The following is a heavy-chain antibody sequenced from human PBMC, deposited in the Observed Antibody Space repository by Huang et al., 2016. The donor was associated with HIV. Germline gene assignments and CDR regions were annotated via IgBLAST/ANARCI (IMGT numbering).Heavy chain of an antibody. CDR1: GFIFSDYW. D-gene: IGHD3-3*01. CDR3: VRAREKGYDFWSGYRY. CDR2: IESDGSST. Sequence: EVELAESGGGSVRPGQSLRLSCVGSGFIFSDYWMHWVRQIPGKGLMWVERIESDGSSTRYADSVKGRFTIYRDNARNTVYLQMSSLRVDDTAVYYCVRAREKGYDFWSGYRYWGQGAQVTVSS. J-gene: IGHJ4*01. V-gene: IGHV3-74*02.